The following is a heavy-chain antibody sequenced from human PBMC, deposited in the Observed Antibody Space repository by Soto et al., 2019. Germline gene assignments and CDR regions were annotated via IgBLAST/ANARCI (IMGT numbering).Heavy chain of an antibody. CDR2: IKQAGSKI. CDR1: GFTLNDYS. Sequence: EVQLVESGGGLVQPGGSLRLSCAASGFTLNDYSMSWVRQAPGKGLEWVANIKQAGSKIYYVDSVEGRFTISRDNATNSLFLQMNSLRAEDTAVYDYLITPSAFDNWGQGTLVTVSS. V-gene: IGHV3-7*01. J-gene: IGHJ3*02. CDR3: LITPSAFDN. D-gene: IGHD1-20*01.